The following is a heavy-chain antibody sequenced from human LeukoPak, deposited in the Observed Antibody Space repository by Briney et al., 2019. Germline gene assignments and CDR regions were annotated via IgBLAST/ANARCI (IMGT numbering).Heavy chain of an antibody. Sequence: SVKVSCKASGYTFTSYDINCVRQATGQGLEWMGWMNPNSGNTGYAQKFQGRVTMTRNTSISTAYMERSSLRSEDTAVYYCARGQYSGYDYRFDYWGQGTLVTVSS. J-gene: IGHJ4*02. D-gene: IGHD5-12*01. CDR2: MNPNSGNT. CDR3: ARGQYSGYDYRFDY. CDR1: GYTFTSYD. V-gene: IGHV1-8*01.